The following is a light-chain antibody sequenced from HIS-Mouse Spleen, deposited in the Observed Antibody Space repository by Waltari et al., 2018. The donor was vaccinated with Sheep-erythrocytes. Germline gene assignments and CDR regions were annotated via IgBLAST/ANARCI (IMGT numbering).Light chain of an antibody. V-gene: IGLV2-11*01. CDR3: CSYAGSYNHV. J-gene: IGLJ1*01. CDR2: DVS. Sequence: QSALTQPRSVSGSPGQSVTISCTGTSSDVGGYNYVSWYQQHPGNAPKLMIYDVSKRPSAVPDRFSGSKSGNTASLTISGLQAEDEADYYCCSYAGSYNHVFATGTKVTVL. CDR1: SSDVGGYNY.